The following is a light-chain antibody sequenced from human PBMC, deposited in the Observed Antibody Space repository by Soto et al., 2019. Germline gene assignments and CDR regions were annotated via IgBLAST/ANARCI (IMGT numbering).Light chain of an antibody. J-gene: IGKJ1*01. CDR3: QQRSIWPWT. CDR2: DAS. CDR1: ESVSTF. V-gene: IGKV3-11*01. Sequence: EFVLTQSPGTLSLSPGERATLSCRASESVSTFLAWYQQKPGQAPRLLIYDASKRATGIPARFSGSGSGTDFTLTISSLEPEDFAVYYCQQRSIWPWTFGQGTKVDIK.